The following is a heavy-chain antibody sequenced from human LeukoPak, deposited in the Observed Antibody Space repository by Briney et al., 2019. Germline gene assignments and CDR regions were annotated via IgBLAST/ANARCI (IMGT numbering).Heavy chain of an antibody. V-gene: IGHV4-59*08. D-gene: IGHD2-15*01. CDR1: GGSISSYY. J-gene: IGHJ3*02. CDR3: ARQGSGGRAFDI. Sequence: SETLSLTCTVSGGSISSYYCSWIRQPPGKGLEWIGYIFYGGSTNYNPSLKSRVTISVDTSKNQFSLKLSSVTASDTAVYYCARQGSGGRAFDIWGQGTMVTVSS. CDR2: IFYGGST.